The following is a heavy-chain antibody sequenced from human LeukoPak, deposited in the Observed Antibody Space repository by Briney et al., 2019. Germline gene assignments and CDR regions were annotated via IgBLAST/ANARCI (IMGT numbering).Heavy chain of an antibody. Sequence: SETLSPTCAVSGYSISSGYYWGWIRQPPGKGLEWIGSIYHSGSTYYNPSLKSRVTISVDTSKNQFSLKLSSVTAADTAVYYCARASITMVRGVINPMMTLCGAIDYWGQGTLVTVSS. J-gene: IGHJ4*02. V-gene: IGHV4-38-2*01. CDR2: IYHSGST. CDR1: GYSISSGYY. CDR3: ARASITMVRGVINPMMTLCGAIDY. D-gene: IGHD3-10*01.